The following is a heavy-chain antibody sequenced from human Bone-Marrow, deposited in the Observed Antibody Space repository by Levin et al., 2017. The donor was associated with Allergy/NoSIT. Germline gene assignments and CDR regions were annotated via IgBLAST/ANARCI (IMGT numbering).Heavy chain of an antibody. D-gene: IGHD2-15*01. V-gene: IGHV3-64D*06. CDR1: GFIFTMSA. J-gene: IGHJ4*02. CDR2: ISSNGGST. CDR3: VKDQSVLVGSFDH. Sequence: GGSLRLSCSTSGFIFTMSAMHWVRQAPGKGLEYVSTISSNGGSTYYADSVNGRFTISRDNSKNMVYLQMNSLEVEDTAFYYCVKDQSVLVGSFDHWGQGVLVTVPS.